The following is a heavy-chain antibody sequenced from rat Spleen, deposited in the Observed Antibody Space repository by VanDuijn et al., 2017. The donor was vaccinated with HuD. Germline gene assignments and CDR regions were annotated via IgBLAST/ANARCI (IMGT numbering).Heavy chain of an antibody. D-gene: IGHD1-9*01. Sequence: QVQLKESGPGLVQPSQTLSLTCTVSGFSLTSYTVSWVRQPPGKGLEWIAAISSGGRTYYNSALKSRLSISRDTTKSQVFLKMHSLQTEDTAIYFCTRETMGIEDWGQGVMVTVSS. V-gene: IGHV2-6*01. CDR2: ISSGGRT. J-gene: IGHJ2*01. CDR3: TRETMGIED. CDR1: GFSLTSYT.